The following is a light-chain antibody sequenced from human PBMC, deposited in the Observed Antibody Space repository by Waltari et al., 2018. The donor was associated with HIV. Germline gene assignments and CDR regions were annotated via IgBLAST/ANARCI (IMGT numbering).Light chain of an antibody. Sequence: QSVLTQPPSASGPPGQRVTTSCSGSRSTIGSKTVNWYQQLPGTAPKLLIYSNDQRPSGVPDRFSGSKSGTSASLAISGLQSEDEAGYYCAAWDVSLNGLVFGGGTKVTVL. V-gene: IGLV1-44*01. CDR1: RSTIGSKT. J-gene: IGLJ2*01. CDR3: AAWDVSLNGLV. CDR2: SND.